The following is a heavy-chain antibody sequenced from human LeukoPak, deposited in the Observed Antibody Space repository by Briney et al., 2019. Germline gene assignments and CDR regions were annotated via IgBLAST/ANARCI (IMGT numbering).Heavy chain of an antibody. CDR3: ARAVYYDFWSGSPDDAFDI. J-gene: IGHJ3*02. D-gene: IGHD3-3*01. CDR2: INWNGGST. V-gene: IGHV3-20*01. Sequence: GGSLRLSCAASGFTFDDYGMSWVRQAPGKGLEWVSGINWNGGSTGYADSVKGRFTISRDNAKNSLYLQINSLRAEDTALYHCARAVYYDFWSGSPDDAFDIWGQGTMVTVSS. CDR1: GFTFDDYG.